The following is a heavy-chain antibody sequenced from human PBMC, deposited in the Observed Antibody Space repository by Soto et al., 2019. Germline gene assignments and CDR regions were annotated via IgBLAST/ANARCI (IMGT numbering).Heavy chain of an antibody. CDR2: ISSTNNYI. Sequence: EVQLVESGGGLVKPGGSLRLSCAASGFTFTRYSMNWVRQAPGKGLEGVSSISSTNNYIYYGDSMKGRFTISRDNAKNPLYLEMNSLRAEDTAVYYCARESEDLTSNFDYWGQEPWSPSPQ. J-gene: IGHJ4*01. CDR3: ARESEDLTSNFDY. CDR1: GFTFTRYS. V-gene: IGHV3-21*06.